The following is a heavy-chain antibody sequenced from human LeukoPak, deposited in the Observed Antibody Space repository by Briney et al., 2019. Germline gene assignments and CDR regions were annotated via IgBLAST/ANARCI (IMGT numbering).Heavy chain of an antibody. CDR1: GFTFSSYA. J-gene: IGHJ6*04. Sequence: PGGSLRLSCAASGFTFSSYAMTWVRQAPGKGLEWVASLKPDESEKYYVDSVKGRFTISRHNAQKSLFLQMTSLRAEDTGVYYCAELGITMIGGVWGKGTTVTISS. D-gene: IGHD3-10*02. V-gene: IGHV3-7*01. CDR2: LKPDESEK. CDR3: AELGITMIGGV.